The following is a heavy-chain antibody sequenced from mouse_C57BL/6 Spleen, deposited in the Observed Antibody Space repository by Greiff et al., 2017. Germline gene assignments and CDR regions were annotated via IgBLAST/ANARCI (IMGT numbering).Heavy chain of an antibody. V-gene: IGHV5-6*01. D-gene: IGHD1-1*01. J-gene: IGHJ2*01. CDR2: ISSGGSYT. Sequence: EVMLVESGGDLVKPGGSLKLSCAASGFTFSSYGMSWVRQTPDKRLEWVATISSGGSYTYYPDSVKGRFTISRDNAKNTLYLQMSSLKSEDTAMYYCARHGEYYGRVYYFDYWGQGTTLTVSS. CDR1: GFTFSSYG. CDR3: ARHGEYYGRVYYFDY.